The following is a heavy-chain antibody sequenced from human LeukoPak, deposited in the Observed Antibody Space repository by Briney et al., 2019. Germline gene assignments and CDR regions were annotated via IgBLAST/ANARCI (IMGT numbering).Heavy chain of an antibody. CDR2: INPSGGST. J-gene: IGHJ4*02. D-gene: IGHD4-17*01. V-gene: IGHV1-46*01. CDR1: GYTFTSYY. Sequence: ASVKVSCKASGYTFTSYYMHWVRQAPGRGLEWMGIINPSGGSTSYAQKFQGRVTMTRDTSTSTVYMELSSLRSEDTAVYYCARVPAYYGDYARSFDYWGQGTLVTVSS. CDR3: ARVPAYYGDYARSFDY.